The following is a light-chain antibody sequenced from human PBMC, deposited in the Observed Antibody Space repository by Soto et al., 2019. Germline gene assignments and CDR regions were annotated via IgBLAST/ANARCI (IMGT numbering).Light chain of an antibody. CDR3: QQYDDLPIT. V-gene: IGKV1-33*01. CDR1: QDISHY. J-gene: IGKJ5*01. CDR2: DAS. Sequence: IQRTQSPSSLSASVGDTFTITCQASQDISHYLNWYQQKPGKALKLLIYDASNLHPGVPSRFRGSGSGTEFSFYITSLQPEDVATYYCQQYDDLPITFGQGTRLEIK.